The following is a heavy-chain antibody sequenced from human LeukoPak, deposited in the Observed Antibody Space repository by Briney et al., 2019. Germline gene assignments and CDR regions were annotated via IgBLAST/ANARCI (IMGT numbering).Heavy chain of an antibody. CDR1: GFTFSSYG. D-gene: IGHD3-22*01. V-gene: IGHV3-30*02. CDR2: IRYDGSNK. CDR3: TSDPIYYYDSSGHDY. J-gene: IGHJ4*02. Sequence: AGGSLRLSCAASGFTFSSYGMHWVRQAPGKGLEWVAFIRYDGSNKYYADSVKGRFTISRDNSKNTLYLQMNSLRAEDTAVYYCTSDPIYYYDSSGHDYWGQGTLVTVSS.